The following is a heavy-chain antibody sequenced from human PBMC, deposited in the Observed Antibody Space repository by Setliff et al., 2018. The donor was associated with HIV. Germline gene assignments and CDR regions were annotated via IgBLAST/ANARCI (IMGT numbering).Heavy chain of an antibody. D-gene: IGHD3-22*01. V-gene: IGHV1-18*01. CDR1: GYTFKTYG. Sequence: ASVKVSCKASGYTFKTYGISWVRQAPGHGLEWMGWISAYNGNTNYAQKLQGRLTMTTDTSTSTAYMELRSLRSEDTAVYYCARDHDSSAYTYFDYWGQGTLVTVSS. CDR2: ISAYNGNT. CDR3: ARDHDSSAYTYFDY. J-gene: IGHJ4*02.